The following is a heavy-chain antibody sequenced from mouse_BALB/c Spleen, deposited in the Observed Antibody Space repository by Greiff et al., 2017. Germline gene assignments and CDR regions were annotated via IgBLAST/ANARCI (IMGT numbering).Heavy chain of an antibody. J-gene: IGHJ2*01. CDR3: AREANYRYDGYYFDY. CDR1: GYTFSSYW. CDR2: ILPGSGST. Sequence: QVQLKESGAELMKPGASVKISCKATGYTFSSYWIEWVKQRPGHGLEWIGEILPGSGSTNYNEKFKGKATFTADTSSNTAYMQLSSLTSEDSAVYYCAREANYRYDGYYFDYWGQGTTLTVSS. D-gene: IGHD2-14*01. V-gene: IGHV1-9*01.